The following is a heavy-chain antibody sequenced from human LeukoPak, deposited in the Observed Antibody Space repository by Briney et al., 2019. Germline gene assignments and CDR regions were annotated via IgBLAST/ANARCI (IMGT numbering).Heavy chain of an antibody. J-gene: IGHJ4*02. Sequence: ASVKVSCKASGYTFTDYYMHWVRQAPGQGLQWMGWINPNSGGTNYAQKFQGRVTMTRDTSISTAYMELSRLRSDDTAVCYCARHYLWFGEPPHYYFDYWGQGTLVTVSS. D-gene: IGHD3-10*01. CDR3: ARHYLWFGEPPHYYFDY. V-gene: IGHV1-2*02. CDR1: GYTFTDYY. CDR2: INPNSGGT.